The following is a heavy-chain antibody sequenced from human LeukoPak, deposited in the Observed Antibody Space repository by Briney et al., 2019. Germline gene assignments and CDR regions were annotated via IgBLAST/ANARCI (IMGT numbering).Heavy chain of an antibody. Sequence: GGSLRLSCAASGFTFSSYEMNWVRQAPGKGLEWVSYISSSGSTIYYADSVKGRFTISRDNSKNTLYLQMNSLRAEDTAVYYCATTYGDYVYTFGQWGQGTLVTVFS. J-gene: IGHJ4*02. CDR2: ISSSGSTI. CDR3: ATTYGDYVYTFGQ. V-gene: IGHV3-48*03. CDR1: GFTFSSYE. D-gene: IGHD4-17*01.